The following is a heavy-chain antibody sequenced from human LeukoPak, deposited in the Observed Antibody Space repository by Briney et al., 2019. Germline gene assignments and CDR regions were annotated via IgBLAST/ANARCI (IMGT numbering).Heavy chain of an antibody. CDR2: ISYDGSNK. CDR1: GFTFSSYA. J-gene: IGHJ4*02. V-gene: IGHV3-30-3*02. D-gene: IGHD3-22*01. CDR3: AKKSSYYYDSSGYFDY. Sequence: PGGSLRLSCAASGFTFSSYAMHWVRQAPGKGLEWVAVISYDGSNKYYADSVKGRFTISRDNSKNTLYLQMNSLRAEDTAVYYCAKKSSYYYDSSGYFDYWGQGTLVTVSS.